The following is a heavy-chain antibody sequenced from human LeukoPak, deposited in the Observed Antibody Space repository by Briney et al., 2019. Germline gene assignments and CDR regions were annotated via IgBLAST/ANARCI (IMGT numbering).Heavy chain of an antibody. CDR3: ASPIAAAGATYMDV. Sequence: GGSLRLSCAASGFTFSSYWMSWVRQAPGKGLEWVANIKQDGSEKYYVDSVKGRFTISRDNAKNSLYLQMNSLRAEDTAVYYCASPIAAAGATYMDVWGKGTTVTISS. CDR2: IKQDGSEK. V-gene: IGHV3-7*01. J-gene: IGHJ6*03. CDR1: GFTFSSYW. D-gene: IGHD6-13*01.